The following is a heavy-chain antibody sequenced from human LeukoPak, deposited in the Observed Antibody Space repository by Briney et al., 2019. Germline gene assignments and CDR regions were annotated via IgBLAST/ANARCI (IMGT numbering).Heavy chain of an antibody. V-gene: IGHV1-2*06. CDR1: GYTFTGYY. CDR3: GRGIQSFDP. J-gene: IGHJ5*02. CDR2: INPKSGDT. Sequence: ASVKVSCKASGYTFTGYYMHWVRQAPGQGLEWMGRINPKSGDTNYAQKFQDRVTMTRDTSMSTAYMEISRLRYDDTAVYYCGRGIQSFDPWGQGTLVTVSS.